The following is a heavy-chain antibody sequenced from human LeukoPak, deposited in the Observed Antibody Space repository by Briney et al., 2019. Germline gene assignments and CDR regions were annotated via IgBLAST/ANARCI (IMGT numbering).Heavy chain of an antibody. CDR2: IYPGDSDT. V-gene: IGHV5-51*01. Sequence: GESLKISCRGSGYTFTGYWIGWVRQMPGKGLEWMGIIYPGDSDTRYSPSFQGQVTISADKSISTAYLQWSSLKASDTAMYYCARQIRYSSGWYEYWGQGTLVTVSS. D-gene: IGHD6-19*01. J-gene: IGHJ4*02. CDR1: GYTFTGYW. CDR3: ARQIRYSSGWYEY.